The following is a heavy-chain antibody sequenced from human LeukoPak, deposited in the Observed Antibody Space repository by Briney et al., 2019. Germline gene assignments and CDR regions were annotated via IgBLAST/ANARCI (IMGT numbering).Heavy chain of an antibody. CDR2: ISAYNGNT. CDR1: GYTFTSYD. Sequence: ASVKVSCKASGYTFTSYDINWVRQAPGQGLEWMGWISAYNGNTNYAQKLQGRVTMTTDTSTSTAYMELRSLRSDDTAVYYCARDDGYYYDSSGYSDYWGQGTLVTVSS. CDR3: ARDDGYYYDSSGYSDY. V-gene: IGHV1-18*01. D-gene: IGHD3-22*01. J-gene: IGHJ4*02.